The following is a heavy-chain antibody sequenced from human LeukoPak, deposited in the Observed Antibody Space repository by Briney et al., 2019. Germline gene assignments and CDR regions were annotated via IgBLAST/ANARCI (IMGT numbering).Heavy chain of an antibody. V-gene: IGHV3-21*01. CDR1: GFTFMTYS. CDR3: VRTHSSGYYYFDS. Sequence: PGGSLRLSCAASGFTFMTYSMNWVRQAPGKGLEWVSSISSSSSSYIYYADSVKGRFTISRDNAKNSLYLQMNSLRVEDTAVYYCVRTHSSGYYYFDSWGQGTLVTVSS. J-gene: IGHJ4*02. CDR2: ISSSSSSYI. D-gene: IGHD3-22*01.